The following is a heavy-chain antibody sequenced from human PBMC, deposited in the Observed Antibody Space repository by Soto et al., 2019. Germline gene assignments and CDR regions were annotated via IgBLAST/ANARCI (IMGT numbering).Heavy chain of an antibody. D-gene: IGHD6-19*01. CDR1: GFTFSSYG. J-gene: IGHJ6*02. CDR3: AKEIAVAGTRYYYYGMDV. Sequence: PGGSLRLSCAASGFTFSSYGMHWVRQAPGKGLEWVAVISYDGSNKYYADSVKGRFTISRDNSKNTLYLQMNSLRAEDTAVYYCAKEIAVAGTRYYYYGMDVWGQGTTVTVSS. CDR2: ISYDGSNK. V-gene: IGHV3-30*18.